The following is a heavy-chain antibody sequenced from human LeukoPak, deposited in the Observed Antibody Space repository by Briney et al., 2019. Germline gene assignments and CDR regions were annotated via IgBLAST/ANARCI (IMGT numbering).Heavy chain of an antibody. Sequence: PGGSLRLSCAASGFTVSSSYMNWVRQAPGKGLEWVSLIYSGGGTYYADSVKGRFTISRDNSKNTLYLQMNSLRAEDTAVYYCAKSYGDYLGYFDSWGQGTLVTVSS. CDR2: IYSGGGT. CDR1: GFTVSSSY. J-gene: IGHJ4*02. D-gene: IGHD4-17*01. V-gene: IGHV3-66*01. CDR3: AKSYGDYLGYFDS.